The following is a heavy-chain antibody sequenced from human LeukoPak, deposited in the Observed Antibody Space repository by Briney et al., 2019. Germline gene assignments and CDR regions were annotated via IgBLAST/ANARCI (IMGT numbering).Heavy chain of an antibody. CDR2: LYSSGNT. V-gene: IGHV3-53*01. Sequence: GGSLRLSCAASGFRVSSNYMSWVRQAPGKGLEWVSVLYSSGNTYYTDSLKGRFTISRDDSKNTVYLQMNSRRVEDTAVYYCARGQYYDSSGFDCWGQGTLVTVSS. CDR3: ARGQYYDSSGFDC. J-gene: IGHJ4*02. CDR1: GFRVSSNY. D-gene: IGHD3-22*01.